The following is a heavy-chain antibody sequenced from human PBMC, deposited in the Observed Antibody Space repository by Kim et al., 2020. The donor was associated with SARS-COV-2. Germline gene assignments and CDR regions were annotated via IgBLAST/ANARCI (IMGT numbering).Heavy chain of an antibody. D-gene: IGHD3-22*01. Sequence: PVKGRFTISRDDSKNTLYLQMNSLKTADTAVYYCTTERDDSSGFNDAFDIWGQGTMVTVSS. CDR3: TTERDDSSGFNDAFDI. V-gene: IGHV3-15*01. J-gene: IGHJ3*02.